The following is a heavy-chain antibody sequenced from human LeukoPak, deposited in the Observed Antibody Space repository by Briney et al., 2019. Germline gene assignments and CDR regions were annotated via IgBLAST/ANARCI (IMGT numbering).Heavy chain of an antibody. Sequence: SQTLSLTCAISGDSVSSNDAAWNWIRQSPSRSLEWLGRTYYRSKWSYDYAVSMKSRITINPDTSKNQSSLQLNSVTPEDTAVYYCARENTMVRGVINPLDYWGQGTLVTVSS. CDR3: ARENTMVRGVINPLDY. V-gene: IGHV6-1*01. D-gene: IGHD3-10*01. CDR2: TYYRSKWSY. CDR1: GDSVSSNDAA. J-gene: IGHJ4*02.